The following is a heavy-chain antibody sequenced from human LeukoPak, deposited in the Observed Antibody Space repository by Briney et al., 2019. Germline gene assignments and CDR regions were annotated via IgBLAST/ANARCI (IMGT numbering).Heavy chain of an antibody. V-gene: IGHV1-2*06. CDR3: AREEGYYGSGSILGYYFDY. D-gene: IGHD3-10*01. J-gene: IGHJ4*02. CDR1: GGTFSSYA. CDR2: INPNSGGT. Sequence: ASVKVSCKASGGTFSSYAISWVRQAPGQGLEWMGRINPNSGGTNYAQKFQGRVTMTRDTSISTAYMELSRLRSDDTAVYYCAREEGYYGSGSILGYYFDYWGQGTLVTVSS.